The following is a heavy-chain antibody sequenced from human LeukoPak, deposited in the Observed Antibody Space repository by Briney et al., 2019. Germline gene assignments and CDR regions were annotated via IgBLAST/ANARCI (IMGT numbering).Heavy chain of an antibody. J-gene: IGHJ4*02. Sequence: GGSLRLSCAASGFTFSIYSMNWVRQAPGKGLEWVSYISSSSSTIYYADSVKGRFTISRDNAKNSLYLQMNDLRAEDTAVYYCAWSRDGYLFDYWGQGTLVTVSS. CDR1: GFTFSIYS. CDR3: AWSRDGYLFDY. CDR2: ISSSSSTI. V-gene: IGHV3-48*01. D-gene: IGHD5-12*01.